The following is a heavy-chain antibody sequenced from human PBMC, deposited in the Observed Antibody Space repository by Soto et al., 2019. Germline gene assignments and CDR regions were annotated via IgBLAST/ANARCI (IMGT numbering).Heavy chain of an antibody. CDR3: AGGIAGSRGAYEY. J-gene: IGHJ4*02. V-gene: IGHV3-53*01. Sequence: EVQLVESGGGLSQPGGSLRLSCAASGFTVSGNYMSWVRQAPGKGLEWVSIVYSGGGTYYADSVKGRFTSSRDYSKKALFLQMNSLRAEDTGMYYCAGGIAGSRGAYEYWGQGTLVTVSS. CDR2: VYSGGGT. D-gene: IGHD1-20*01. CDR1: GFTVSGNY.